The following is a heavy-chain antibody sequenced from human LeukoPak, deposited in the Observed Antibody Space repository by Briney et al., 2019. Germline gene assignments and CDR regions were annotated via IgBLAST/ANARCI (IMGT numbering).Heavy chain of an antibody. CDR3: TTQDDYGDGDSDY. J-gene: IGHJ4*02. CDR1: GFTFSGSA. D-gene: IGHD4-17*01. Sequence: GGSLRPSCAASGFTFSGSAMHWVRQASGKGLEWVGRIRSKANSYATAYAASVKGRFTISRDDSKNTAYLQMNSLKTEDTAVYYCTTQDDYGDGDSDYWGQGTLVTVSS. V-gene: IGHV3-73*01. CDR2: IRSKANSYAT.